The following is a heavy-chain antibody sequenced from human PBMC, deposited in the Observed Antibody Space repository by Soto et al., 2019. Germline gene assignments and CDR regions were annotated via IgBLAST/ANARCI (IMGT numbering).Heavy chain of an antibody. CDR2: ISGSGGST. V-gene: IGHV3-23*01. CDR3: AKDRQAQRWTLLDN. CDR1: GFTFSSYA. J-gene: IGHJ4*02. Sequence: PGGSLRLSCAASGFTFSSYAMSWVRQAPGKGLEWVSAISGSGGSTYYADSVKGRFTISRDNSKNTLYLQMNSLRAEDTAVYYWAKDRQAQRWTLLDNWGQGTLVTVSS. D-gene: IGHD2-15*01.